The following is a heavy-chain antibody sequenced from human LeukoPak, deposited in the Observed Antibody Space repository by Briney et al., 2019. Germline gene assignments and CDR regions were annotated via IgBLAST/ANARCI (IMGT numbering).Heavy chain of an antibody. Sequence: PGGSLRLSCAASGFTFSSYAMHWVRQAPGKGLEWVSHISVSGETKNYAESVKGRFTISRDNAKNSLYLQMNSLRAEDTAVYYCARDQWGTRLDWGQGTLVTVSS. CDR2: ISVSGETK. CDR3: ARDQWGTRLD. V-gene: IGHV3-48*03. J-gene: IGHJ4*02. CDR1: GFTFSSYA. D-gene: IGHD1-1*01.